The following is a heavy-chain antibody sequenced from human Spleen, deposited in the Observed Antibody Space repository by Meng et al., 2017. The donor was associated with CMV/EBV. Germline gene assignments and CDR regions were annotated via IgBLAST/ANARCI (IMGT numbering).Heavy chain of an antibody. J-gene: IGHJ4*02. CDR3: AREMGTGY. Sequence: GGSLRLSCAASGFTFSSYAMSWVRQAPGKGLEWVSVIYSGGSSTYYADSVKGRFTISRDNSKNTLYLQMNSLRAEDTAVYYCAREMGTGYWGQGTLVTVSS. CDR2: IYSGGSST. CDR1: GFTFSSYA. D-gene: IGHD7-27*01. V-gene: IGHV3-23*03.